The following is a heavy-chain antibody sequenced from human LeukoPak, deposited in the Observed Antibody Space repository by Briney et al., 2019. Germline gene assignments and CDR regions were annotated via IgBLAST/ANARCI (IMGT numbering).Heavy chain of an antibody. Sequence: PGGSLRLSCAASGFTFSDYYMSWIRQAPGKRLEWVSYISSSGSTIYYADSVKGRFTISRDNAKNSLYLQMNSLRAEDTAVYYCAREKEQQLVPYYYYYYMDVWGKGTTVTVSS. CDR3: AREKEQQLVPYYYYYYMDV. CDR1: GFTFSDYY. D-gene: IGHD6-13*01. J-gene: IGHJ6*03. V-gene: IGHV3-11*04. CDR2: ISSSGSTI.